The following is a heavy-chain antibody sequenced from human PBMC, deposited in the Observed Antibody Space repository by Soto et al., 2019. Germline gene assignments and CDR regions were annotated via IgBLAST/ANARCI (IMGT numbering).Heavy chain of an antibody. CDR1: GGSISSYY. CDR2: IDTSGTT. D-gene: IGHD3-10*01. Sequence: TLSLTCTVSGGSISSYYVSWIRQSAGKGLEWIGRIDTSGTTNYNPSLKSRVTMSVDASKNHFSLNLSSVTAADTAVYYCARGPRGYVYYHGMDVWGQGTTVTVSS. J-gene: IGHJ6*02. V-gene: IGHV4-4*07. CDR3: ARGPRGYVYYHGMDV.